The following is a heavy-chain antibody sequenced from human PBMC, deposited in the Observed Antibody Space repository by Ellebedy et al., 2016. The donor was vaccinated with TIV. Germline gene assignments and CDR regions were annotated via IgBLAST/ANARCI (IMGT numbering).Heavy chain of an antibody. CDR1: GFTFSNYW. Sequence: GESLKISCAASGFTFSNYWLTWVRQAPGKGPECVAKIKQDGSEKHYVDSVTGRFTISRDNAKNALYLQMNSLRAEDTAVYFCARSRGVSYWGQGTLVTVSS. CDR3: ARSRGVSY. CDR2: IKQDGSEK. J-gene: IGHJ4*02. D-gene: IGHD2-8*01. V-gene: IGHV3-7*03.